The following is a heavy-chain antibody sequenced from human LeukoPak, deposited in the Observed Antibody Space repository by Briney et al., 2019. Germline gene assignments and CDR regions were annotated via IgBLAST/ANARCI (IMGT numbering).Heavy chain of an antibody. CDR2: ITGSGGNT. D-gene: IGHD3-9*01. J-gene: IGHJ4*02. CDR3: AKWGDYDVLTGYYVSDY. Sequence: GASLRLSCAASGFTFSNYAMSWVRQAPGKGLEWVSAITGSGGNTYYADSVKGRFTISKDNSKSTVFLQMNSLRAEDTAVYYCAKWGDYDVLTGYYVSDYWGQGTLVTVSS. CDR1: GFTFSNYA. V-gene: IGHV3-23*01.